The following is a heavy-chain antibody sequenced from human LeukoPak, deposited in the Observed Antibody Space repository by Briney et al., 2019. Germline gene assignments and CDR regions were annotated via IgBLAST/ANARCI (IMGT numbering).Heavy chain of an antibody. D-gene: IGHD3-10*01. CDR3: AVGLGGSGSYSDWFDP. Sequence: GGSLRLSCAASGFTFDDYAMHWVRQAPGKGLEWVSGISWNSGSIGYADSVKGRFTISRDNAKNSLYLQMNSLRAEDTALYYCAVGLGGSGSYSDWFDPWGQGTLVTVSS. CDR2: ISWNSGSI. CDR1: GFTFDDYA. J-gene: IGHJ5*02. V-gene: IGHV3-9*01.